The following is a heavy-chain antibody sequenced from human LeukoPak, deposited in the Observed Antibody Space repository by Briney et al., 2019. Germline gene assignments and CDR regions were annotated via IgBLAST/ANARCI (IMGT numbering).Heavy chain of an antibody. CDR2: IPYDGSNK. CDR1: GFTFSSYG. V-gene: IGHV3-30*18. Sequence: PGGSLRLSCAASGFTFSSYGMHWVRQAPGKGLEWVAVIPYDGSNKYYADSVKGRFTISRDNSKNTLYLQMNSLRAEDTAVYYCAKLTDNGAFDYWGQGTLVTVSS. CDR3: AKLTDNGAFDY. D-gene: IGHD4-17*01. J-gene: IGHJ4*02.